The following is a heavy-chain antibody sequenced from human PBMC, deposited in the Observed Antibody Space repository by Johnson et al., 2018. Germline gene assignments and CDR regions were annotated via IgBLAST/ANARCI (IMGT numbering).Heavy chain of an antibody. CDR1: GFTFGDYA. J-gene: IGHJ6*03. CDR3: SRGVRRGRAGGVYYMDV. CDR2: IRSKAYTGTT. V-gene: IGHV3-49*03. Sequence: VQLVESGGGLVQSGRSLRLSCTTSGFTFGDYAMNWFRQAPGKGLEWVSFIRSKAYTGTTDYAASVKGRFTVSRDDSKSIAYLQMNSLKTGDTGVYYCSRGVRRGRAGGVYYMDVWGKGTTVTVSS. D-gene: IGHD3-10*02.